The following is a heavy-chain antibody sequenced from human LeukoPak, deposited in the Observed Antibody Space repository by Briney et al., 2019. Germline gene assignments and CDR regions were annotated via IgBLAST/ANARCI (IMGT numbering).Heavy chain of an antibody. J-gene: IGHJ6*03. V-gene: IGHV3-11*01. D-gene: IGHD2-2*01. CDR1: GFTFSDYY. Sequence: SGGSLRLSCAASGFTFSDYYMSWIRQAPGKGLEWVSYISSSGSTIYYADSVKGRFTISRDNAKNSLYLQMNSLRAEDTAVYYCAKNKQYDDIVVVPAASGPYYYMDVWGKGTTVTVSS. CDR2: ISSSGSTI. CDR3: AKNKQYDDIVVVPAASGPYYYMDV.